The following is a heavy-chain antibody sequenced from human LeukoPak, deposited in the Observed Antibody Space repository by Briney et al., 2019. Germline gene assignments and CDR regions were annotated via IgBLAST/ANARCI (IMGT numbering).Heavy chain of an antibody. J-gene: IGHJ4*02. V-gene: IGHV4-31*03. CDR1: GVSISSTGYF. D-gene: IGHD1-14*01. Sequence: SQTLSLTCTVSGVSISSTGYFWSWFRQHPGKGLEWIGYIFYSGSTNYNPSLKSRVTISVDTSKNQFSLKLTSVTAADTAVYYCARDPRSLYFDYWGQGTLVTVSS. CDR3: ARDPRSLYFDY. CDR2: IFYSGST.